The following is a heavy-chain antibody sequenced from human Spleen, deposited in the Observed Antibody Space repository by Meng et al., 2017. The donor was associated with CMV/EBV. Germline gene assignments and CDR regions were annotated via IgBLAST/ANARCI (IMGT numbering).Heavy chain of an antibody. J-gene: IGHJ5*02. V-gene: IGHV3-23*01. D-gene: IGHD4-23*01. CDR2: ISGGGGST. CDR3: ARATTVVTAWVDP. CDR1: RFTFSSYA. Sequence: ASRFTFSSYALNWVRQAPGKGLEWVSGISGGGGSTYYADSAKGRFTISRDNSKNTLYLQMNSLRAEDTAIYHCARATTVVTAWVDPWGQGTLVTVSS.